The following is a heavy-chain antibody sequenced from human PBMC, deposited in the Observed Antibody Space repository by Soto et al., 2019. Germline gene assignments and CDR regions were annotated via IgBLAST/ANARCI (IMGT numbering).Heavy chain of an antibody. CDR2: ISPESGAT. Sequence: ASVKVSCKASGYTFTGHYIHWVRQAPEQGPEWMGEISPESGATRYAQKFQGRVTMTRDTSITTVYVELNNLSPDDTAVYYCGRGRSGQIVVFYWGQGTPVTVSS. CDR3: GRGRSGQIVVFY. V-gene: IGHV1-2*02. J-gene: IGHJ4*02. D-gene: IGHD1-26*01. CDR1: GYTFTGHY.